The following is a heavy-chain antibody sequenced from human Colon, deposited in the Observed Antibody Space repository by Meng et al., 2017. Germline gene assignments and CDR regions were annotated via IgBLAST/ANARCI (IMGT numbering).Heavy chain of an antibody. CDR3: ARTNYGSGSYYFDY. J-gene: IGHJ4*02. Sequence: SETLSLTCTVSGGSISSGGYYWSWIRQHPGKGLEWIGYIYYSGSTYYNPSLKSRITISVDTSKNQFSLKLSSVTAADTAVYYCARTNYGSGSYYFDYWGQGTLVTVSS. CDR1: GGSISSGGYY. D-gene: IGHD3-10*01. CDR2: IYYSGST. V-gene: IGHV4-31*03.